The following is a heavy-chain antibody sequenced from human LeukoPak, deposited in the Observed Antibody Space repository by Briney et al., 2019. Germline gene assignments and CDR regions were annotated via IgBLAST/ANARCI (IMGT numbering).Heavy chain of an antibody. CDR3: VRQNYDSSGYYFAY. CDR2: IYPDDSDT. J-gene: IGHJ4*02. CDR1: GYSFTSYW. V-gene: IGHV5-51*01. D-gene: IGHD3-22*01. Sequence: GESLKISCKGSGYSFTSYWIGWVRQMPGKGLEWMGIIYPDDSDTRYSPSFQGQVTISADKSITTAYLQWSNLKASDTAMYYCVRQNYDSSGYYFAYWGQGTLVTVSS.